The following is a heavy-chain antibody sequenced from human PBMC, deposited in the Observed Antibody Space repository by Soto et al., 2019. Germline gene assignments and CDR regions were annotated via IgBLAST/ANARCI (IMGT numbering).Heavy chain of an antibody. J-gene: IGHJ4*02. D-gene: IGHD3-22*01. Sequence: GGSLRLSCAASGFTFSSYEMNWVRQAPGKGLEWVSYISSSGSTIYYADSVKGRFTISRDNAKNSLYLQMNSLRAEDTAVYYCARLNYCDSSGYYDGADYWGQGTLVTVSS. V-gene: IGHV3-48*03. CDR1: GFTFSSYE. CDR3: ARLNYCDSSGYYDGADY. CDR2: ISSSGSTI.